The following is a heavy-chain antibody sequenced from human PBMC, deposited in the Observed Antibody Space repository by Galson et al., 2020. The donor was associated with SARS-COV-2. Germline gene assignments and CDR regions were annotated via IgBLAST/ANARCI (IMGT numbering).Heavy chain of an antibody. CDR3: ARGHRGVVPSPGLGLGLYFSYYYMDV. Sequence: SETLSLTCDVDGGSFRGYSWTWIRQPPGKGLEWIGQNNIGGNSNHSPTLRSRVTPSEDRCKHPFSLSLRSVTAADTALYFCARGHRGVVPSPGLGLGLYFSYYYMDVWGKGTTVTVSS. CDR1: GGSFRGYS. D-gene: IGHD3-10*01. J-gene: IGHJ6*03. CDR2: NNIGGNS. V-gene: IGHV4-34*01.